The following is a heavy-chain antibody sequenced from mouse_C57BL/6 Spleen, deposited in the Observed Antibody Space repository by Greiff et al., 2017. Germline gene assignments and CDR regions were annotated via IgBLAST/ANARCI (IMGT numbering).Heavy chain of an antibody. Sequence: EVQLQQSGPELVKPGASVKMSCKASGYTFTDYNMHWVKQSHGKSLEWIGYINPNNGGTRYNQKFKGKATLTVNKSSSPAYMELRSLTSEESAVYDCARIPDGYYRYFDVWGTGTTVTVSS. CDR1: GYTFTDYN. V-gene: IGHV1-22*01. D-gene: IGHD2-3*01. CDR3: ARIPDGYYRYFDV. J-gene: IGHJ1*03. CDR2: INPNNGGT.